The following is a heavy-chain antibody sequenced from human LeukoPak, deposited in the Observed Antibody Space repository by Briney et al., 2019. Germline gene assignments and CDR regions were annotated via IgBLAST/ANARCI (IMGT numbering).Heavy chain of an antibody. V-gene: IGHV1-8*01. CDR3: AREKIDCSGGSCYRRFDP. CDR2: MNPNSGNT. J-gene: IGHJ5*02. D-gene: IGHD2-15*01. Sequence: ASVKVSCKASGYTFTSYDINWVRQATGQGLEWMGWMNPNSGNTGYAQKFQGRVTMTRNTSISTAYMELSSLRSEDTAVYYCAREKIDCSGGSCYRRFDPWGQGTLVTVSS. CDR1: GYTFTSYD.